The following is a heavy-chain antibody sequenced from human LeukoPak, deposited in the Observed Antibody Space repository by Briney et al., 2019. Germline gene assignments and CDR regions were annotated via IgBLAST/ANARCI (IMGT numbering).Heavy chain of an antibody. CDR2: ISGSGGST. V-gene: IGHV3-23*01. CDR3: AKALVSLRFRDFQH. Sequence: GGSLRLSCVVSGFRFSSYWMNWVRQAPGKGLEWVSAISGSGGSTYYADSVKGRFTISRDNSKNTLYLQMNSLRAEDTAVYYCAKALVSLRFRDFQHWGQGTLVTVSS. D-gene: IGHD5/OR15-5a*01. CDR1: GFRFSSYW. J-gene: IGHJ1*01.